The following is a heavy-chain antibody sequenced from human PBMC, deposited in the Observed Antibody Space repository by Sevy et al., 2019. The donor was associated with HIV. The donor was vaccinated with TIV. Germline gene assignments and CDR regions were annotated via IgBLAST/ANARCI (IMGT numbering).Heavy chain of an antibody. D-gene: IGHD2-2*01. V-gene: IGHV4-30-2*01. CDR1: GGSISSGGYS. Sequence: SETLSLTCAVSGGSISSGGYSWSWIRQPPGKGLEWIGYIYHSGSTYYNPSLKSRVTISVDSSKNQFSLKLSSVTAADTAVYYCARDGVPAAMGRWFDPWGQGTLVTVSS. CDR3: ARDGVPAAMGRWFDP. CDR2: IYHSGST. J-gene: IGHJ5*02.